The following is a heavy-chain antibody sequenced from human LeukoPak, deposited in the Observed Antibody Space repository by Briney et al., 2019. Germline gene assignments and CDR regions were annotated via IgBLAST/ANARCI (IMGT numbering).Heavy chain of an antibody. CDR2: INHSGST. Sequence: PSETLSLTCAVYGGSFSGYYWSWIRQPPGKGLEWIGEINHSGSTNYNPSLKSRVTISVDTSKNQFSLKLSSVTAADTAVYYCARDPGIAVASYYGMDVWGQGTTVTVSS. J-gene: IGHJ6*02. CDR3: ARDPGIAVASYYGMDV. V-gene: IGHV4-34*01. D-gene: IGHD6-19*01. CDR1: GGSFSGYY.